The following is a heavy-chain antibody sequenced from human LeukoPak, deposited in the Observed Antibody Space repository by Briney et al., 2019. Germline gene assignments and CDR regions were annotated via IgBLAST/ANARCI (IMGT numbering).Heavy chain of an antibody. CDR3: ARDKEMATIGRAFDI. Sequence: PSETLSLTCTVSGGSISSGDYYWSWIRQPPGKGLEWIGYIYYSGSTYYNPSLKSRVTISVDTSKNQFSLKLSSVTAADTAVYYCARDKEMATIGRAFDIWGQGTMVTVPS. CDR1: GGSISSGDYY. J-gene: IGHJ3*02. V-gene: IGHV4-30-4*08. D-gene: IGHD5-24*01. CDR2: IYYSGST.